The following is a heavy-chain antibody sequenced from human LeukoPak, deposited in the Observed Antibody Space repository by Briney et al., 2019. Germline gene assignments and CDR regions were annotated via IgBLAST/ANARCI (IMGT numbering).Heavy chain of an antibody. CDR2: VYHSGST. CDR3: ARGYYDSSGYYIQDAFVI. V-gene: IGHV4-30-2*01. J-gene: IGHJ3*02. CDR1: GGSISSGGYS. D-gene: IGHD3-22*01. Sequence: SETLSLTCAVSGGSISSGGYSWSWIRQPPGKGLEWIGYVYHSGSTYYNPSLKSRVTISVDRSKNQFSLKLSSVTAADTAVYYCARGYYDSSGYYIQDAFVIWGQGTMVTVSS.